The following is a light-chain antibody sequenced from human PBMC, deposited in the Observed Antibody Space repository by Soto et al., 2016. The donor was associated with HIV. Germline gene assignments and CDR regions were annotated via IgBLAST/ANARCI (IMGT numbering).Light chain of an antibody. V-gene: IGLV3-1*01. CDR1: KLGDKY. CDR3: QAWDSSTGRV. J-gene: IGLJ3*02. Sequence: SYELTQPPSVSVSPGQTASITCSGDKLGDKYACWYQQKPGQSPVLVIYQDSKRPSGIPERFSGSNSGNTATLTISGTQAMYEADYYCQAWDSSTGRVFGGGTKLTVL. CDR2: QDS.